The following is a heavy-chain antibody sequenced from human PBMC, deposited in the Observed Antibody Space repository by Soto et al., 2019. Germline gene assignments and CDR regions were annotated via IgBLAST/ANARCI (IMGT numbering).Heavy chain of an antibody. V-gene: IGHV1-69*12. J-gene: IGHJ6*02. CDR1: GGTSNSYA. Sequence: QVQLVQSGAEVKKPGSSVKVSRKASGGTSNSYAISWVRQAPGQGLEWMGGIIPIFGTADYAQKFQGRVTITADESTSTAYMELSSLRSEDTAVYYCARHPVSGSYAYYYGMDVWGQGTTVTVSS. CDR2: IIPIFGTA. D-gene: IGHD1-26*01. CDR3: ARHPVSGSYAYYYGMDV.